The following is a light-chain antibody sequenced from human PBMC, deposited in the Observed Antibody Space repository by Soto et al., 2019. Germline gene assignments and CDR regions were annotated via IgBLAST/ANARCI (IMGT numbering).Light chain of an antibody. CDR1: QDINNY. CDR3: LQDYNYPLT. Sequence: IQMTQSPSSLSASVGDRVTISCQASQDINNYLNWYQQKPGKAPKLLIFATSSLESGVPSRFSGSGSGTDFTLTISSLQPEDFATYYCLQDYNYPLTFGQGTKVDIK. V-gene: IGKV1-6*01. CDR2: ATS. J-gene: IGKJ1*01.